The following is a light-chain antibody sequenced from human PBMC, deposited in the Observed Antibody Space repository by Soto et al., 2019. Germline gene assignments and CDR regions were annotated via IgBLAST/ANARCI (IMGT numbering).Light chain of an antibody. Sequence: AIQMTQSPSSLSASVGDRVTITCRASQGIRNDLGWYQQKPGKAPKLLIYAASSLQSGVPSRFSGSGSGTDFILTISSLQPEDFAIYYCLQDYNYPWTFGQGTKVEIK. J-gene: IGKJ1*01. CDR3: LQDYNYPWT. V-gene: IGKV1-6*01. CDR1: QGIRND. CDR2: AAS.